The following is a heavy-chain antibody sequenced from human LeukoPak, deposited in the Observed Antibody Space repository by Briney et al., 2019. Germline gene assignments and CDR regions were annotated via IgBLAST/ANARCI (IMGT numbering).Heavy chain of an antibody. Sequence: ASVKVSCKASGYTFTSYGISWVRQAPGQGLEWMGWISAYNGNTNYAQKLQGRVTMTTDTSTSTAYMELRSLRSDDTAVYYCARVVDYDVLTGYYKGYYYYYYYMDVWGKGTTVTVSS. J-gene: IGHJ6*03. V-gene: IGHV1-18*01. CDR3: ARVVDYDVLTGYYKGYYYYYYYMDV. CDR2: ISAYNGNT. CDR1: GYTFTSYG. D-gene: IGHD3-9*01.